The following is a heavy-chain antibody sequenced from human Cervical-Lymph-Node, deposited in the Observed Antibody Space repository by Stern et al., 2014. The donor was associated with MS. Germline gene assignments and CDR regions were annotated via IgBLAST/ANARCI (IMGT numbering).Heavy chain of an antibody. J-gene: IGHJ3*02. CDR3: ARRDYYDSSGYYYGDGFDI. CDR2: IIPISGTK. V-gene: IGHV1-69*01. Sequence: VQLVESGTEVKKPGSSVKVSCKASGVTFSSYPISWVRQAPGQGLEWMGEIIPISGTKNSAQKFQGRVTFTADASTTTAYMELSGLRSEDTAVYYCARRDYYDSSGYYYGDGFDIWGQGTMVTVSS. D-gene: IGHD3-22*01. CDR1: GVTFSSYP.